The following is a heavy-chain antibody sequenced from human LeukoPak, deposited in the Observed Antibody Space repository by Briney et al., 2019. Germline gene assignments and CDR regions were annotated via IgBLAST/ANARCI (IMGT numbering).Heavy chain of an antibody. CDR1: GFTFISYG. CDR3: AKGGVVPAAIPLDFDY. J-gene: IGHJ4*02. CDR2: ISGSGDST. Sequence: GGSLRLSCAASGFTFISYGMSWVRQAPGKRLEWVSAISGSGDSTYYADSVKGRFTISRDNSKNTLFLQMNSLRAEDTAVYYCAKGGVVPAAIPLDFDYWGQGTLVTVSS. V-gene: IGHV3-23*01. D-gene: IGHD2-2*01.